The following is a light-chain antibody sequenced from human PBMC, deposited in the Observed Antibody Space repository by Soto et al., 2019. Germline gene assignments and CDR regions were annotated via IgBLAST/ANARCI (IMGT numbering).Light chain of an antibody. CDR3: QQYNDWPRS. V-gene: IGKV3-15*01. CDR2: GAS. J-gene: IGKJ2*01. CDR1: PSVGSN. Sequence: EIVMTQSPATLSVSPGERATLSCRASPSVGSNLAWYQQKPGQAPRLLISGASTRATGIPVRFSGSESTFGSGSGKELPLTISSLQSEDFAVYYCQQYNDWPRSFRQGPKLEIK.